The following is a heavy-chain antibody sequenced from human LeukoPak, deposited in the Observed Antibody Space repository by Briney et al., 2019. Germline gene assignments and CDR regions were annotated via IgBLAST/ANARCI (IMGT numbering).Heavy chain of an antibody. D-gene: IGHD6-19*01. V-gene: IGHV4-34*01. CDR2: INHSGST. J-gene: IGHJ4*02. CDR3: ARRGYSSGWPVDY. Sequence: SETLSLTCAVYGGSFSGYYWSWIRQPPGKGLEWIGEINHSGSTNHNPSLKSRVTISVDTSKNQFSLKLSSVTAADTAVYYCARRGYSSGWPVDYWGRGTLVTVSS. CDR1: GGSFSGYY.